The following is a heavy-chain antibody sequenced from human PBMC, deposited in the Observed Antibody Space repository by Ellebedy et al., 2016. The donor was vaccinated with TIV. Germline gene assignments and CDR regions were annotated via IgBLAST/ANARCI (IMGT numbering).Heavy chain of an antibody. CDR1: ESTFSSYG. CDR2: ISTTDGT. Sequence: PGGSLRLSCEASESTFSSYGMSWVRQAPGKGLEWVSSISTTDGTHYAGSVKGRFTISRDNPKNTLYLQMDSLRAEDTAVYYCASSPSQGYWGQGTLVTVSS. J-gene: IGHJ4*02. D-gene: IGHD6-19*01. CDR3: ASSPSQGY. V-gene: IGHV3-23*01.